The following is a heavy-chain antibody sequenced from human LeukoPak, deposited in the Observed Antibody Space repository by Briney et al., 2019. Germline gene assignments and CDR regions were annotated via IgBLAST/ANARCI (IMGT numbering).Heavy chain of an antibody. CDR2: ISYDGSNK. CDR3: AKALLWFGELLGYYYGMDV. D-gene: IGHD3-10*01. CDR1: GFTFSSYG. Sequence: GGSLRLSCAASGFTFSSYGMHWVRQAPGKGLEWVAVISYDGSNKYYADSVKGRFTISRDNSKNTLYLQMNSLRAEDTAVYYCAKALLWFGELLGYYYGMDVWGQGTTVTVSS. J-gene: IGHJ6*02. V-gene: IGHV3-30*18.